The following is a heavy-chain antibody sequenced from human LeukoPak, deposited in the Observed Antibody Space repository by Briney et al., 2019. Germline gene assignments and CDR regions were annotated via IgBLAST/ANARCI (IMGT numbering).Heavy chain of an antibody. V-gene: IGHV3-30*18. Sequence: GGSLRLSCAASGFTFSSYGMHWVRQAPGKGLEWVAVISYDGSNKYYADSVKGRFTISRNNSKNTLYLQMNSLRAEDTAVYYCAKDRESYGDYGYWGQGTLVTVSS. CDR3: AKDRESYGDYGY. D-gene: IGHD4-17*01. J-gene: IGHJ4*02. CDR2: ISYDGSNK. CDR1: GFTFSSYG.